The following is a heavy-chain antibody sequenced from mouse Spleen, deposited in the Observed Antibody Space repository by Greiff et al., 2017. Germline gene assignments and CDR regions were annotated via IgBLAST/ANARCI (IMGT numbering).Heavy chain of an antibody. Sequence: VQLVESGAELVKPGASVKISCKASGYAFSSYWMNWVKQRPGKGLEWIGQIYPGDGDTNYNGKFKGKATLTADKSSSTAYMQLSSLTSEDSAVYFCARTPSFITTAGFAYWGQGTLVTVSA. CDR3: ARTPSFITTAGFAY. CDR1: GYAFSSYW. V-gene: IGHV1-80*01. CDR2: IYPGDGDT. J-gene: IGHJ3*01. D-gene: IGHD1-2*01.